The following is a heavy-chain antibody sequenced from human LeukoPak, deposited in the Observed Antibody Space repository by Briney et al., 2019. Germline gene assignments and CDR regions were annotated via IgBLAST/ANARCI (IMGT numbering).Heavy chain of an antibody. V-gene: IGHV3-23*01. Sequence: GGSLRLSCAASGFTFSSYAMSWVRQAPGKGLEWVSAISGSGGSTYYADSVKGRFTISRDNSKNTVYLQMNSLRAEDTAVYYCAKGPNMVVVTAIDHWGQGTLVTVSS. J-gene: IGHJ4*02. CDR2: ISGSGGST. D-gene: IGHD2-21*02. CDR1: GFTFSSYA. CDR3: AKGPNMVVVTAIDH.